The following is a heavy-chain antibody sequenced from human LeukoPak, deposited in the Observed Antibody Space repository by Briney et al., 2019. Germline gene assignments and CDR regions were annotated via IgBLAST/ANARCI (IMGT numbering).Heavy chain of an antibody. V-gene: IGHV3-21*01. D-gene: IGHD3-3*02. J-gene: IGHJ4*02. CDR2: ISSTSSHK. Sequence: GGSLRLSCAASGFTFNIYSMNWVRQAPGKGLEWVSSISSTSSHKYYADSVKGRSTISRDNSKNMVYLQMNSLRAEDTAVYYCARDRNSFDQWGQGTLVTVSS. CDR3: ARDRNSFDQ. CDR1: GFTFNIYS.